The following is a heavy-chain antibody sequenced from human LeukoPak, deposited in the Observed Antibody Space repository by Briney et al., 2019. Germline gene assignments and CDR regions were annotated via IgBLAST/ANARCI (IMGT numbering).Heavy chain of an antibody. CDR3: ARGTVTTQYFDY. D-gene: IGHD4-11*01. CDR1: GGSFSGYY. Sequence: PSETLSLTCAVYGGSFSGYYWSWIRQPPGKGLEWIGEINHSGSTNYNPSLKSRVTMSVDTSKNQFSLKLTSVTAADTAVYYCARGTVTTQYFDYWGQGTLVTVSS. CDR2: INHSGST. J-gene: IGHJ4*02. V-gene: IGHV4-34*01.